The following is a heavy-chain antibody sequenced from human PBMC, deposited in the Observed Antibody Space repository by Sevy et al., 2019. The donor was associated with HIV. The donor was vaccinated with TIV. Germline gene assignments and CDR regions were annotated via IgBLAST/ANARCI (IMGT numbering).Heavy chain of an antibody. D-gene: IGHD3-9*01. CDR3: AKDTGLRYFDWLSRVFDY. J-gene: IGHJ4*02. CDR2: ISGSGGST. V-gene: IGHV3-23*01. Sequence: GGSLRLSCAASGFTFSSYAMSWVRQAPGKGLEWVSAISGSGGSTYYADSVKGRFTISRDNSKNTLYLQMNSLRAEDTAVYYCAKDTGLRYFDWLSRVFDYWGQGTLVTVSS. CDR1: GFTFSSYA.